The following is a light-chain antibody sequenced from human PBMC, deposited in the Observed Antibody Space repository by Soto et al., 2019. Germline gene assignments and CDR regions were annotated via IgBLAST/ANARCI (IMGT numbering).Light chain of an antibody. V-gene: IGLV2-14*01. Sequence: QSALTQPASVSGSPGQSITISCTGTSSDVDGYNYVSWYQQHPGKAPKLMIYEVSNRPSGVSNRFSGSKSGNTASLTISGLQAEDEADYYCSSYISSSTVFGGGTKVTVL. J-gene: IGLJ2*01. CDR1: SSDVDGYNY. CDR2: EVS. CDR3: SSYISSSTV.